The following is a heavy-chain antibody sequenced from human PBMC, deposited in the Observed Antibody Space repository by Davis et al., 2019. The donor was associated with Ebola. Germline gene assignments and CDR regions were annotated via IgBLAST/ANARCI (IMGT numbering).Heavy chain of an antibody. CDR2: LDLPADET. Sequence: SVTVPRKVSGYTLTELSMHRLRQPLRKGLEWMGGLDLPADETIYAQKFQGRVTMTEDTSTDTAYMEVSSLRSEDTAVYYCATRVCSSTNCFYDAFEIWGQGTMVSVSS. D-gene: IGHD2-2*01. V-gene: IGHV1-24*01. CDR1: GYTLTELS. J-gene: IGHJ3*02. CDR3: ATRVCSSTNCFYDAFEI.